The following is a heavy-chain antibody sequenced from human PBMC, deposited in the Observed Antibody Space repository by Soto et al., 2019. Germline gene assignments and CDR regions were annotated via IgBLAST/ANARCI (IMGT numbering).Heavy chain of an antibody. J-gene: IGHJ4*02. D-gene: IGHD1-1*01. V-gene: IGHV3-7*05. Sequence: EVQLVESGGGLVQPGGSLRLSCSASGFSFSRYYISWVRQTPGKGLEWVANVNPDGSEKYFVDSVKGRFTISRDNAKNSVYLQMNSLRADDTGVYYCAKEERGQVFDYWGQGTLVTVSS. CDR1: GFSFSRYY. CDR3: AKEERGQVFDY. CDR2: VNPDGSEK.